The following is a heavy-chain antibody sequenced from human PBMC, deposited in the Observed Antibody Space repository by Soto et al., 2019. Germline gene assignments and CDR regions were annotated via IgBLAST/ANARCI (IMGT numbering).Heavy chain of an antibody. V-gene: IGHV1-18*01. CDR3: ARRCTTGAIDY. CDR1: GYIFNSVG. J-gene: IGHJ4*02. Sequence: QVQLVQSGGEVKKPGASVKVSCKASGYIFNSVGISWVRQAPGQGLEWMGWISAYTGNTKYAQNFQGRVTMTTDTSTSTAYRELRSLRSDDTAVYYCARRCTTGAIDYWGQGTLVTVSS. CDR2: ISAYTGNT. D-gene: IGHD2-8*01.